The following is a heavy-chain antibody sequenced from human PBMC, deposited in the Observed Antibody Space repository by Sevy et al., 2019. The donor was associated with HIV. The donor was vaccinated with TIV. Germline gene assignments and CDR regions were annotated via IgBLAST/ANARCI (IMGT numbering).Heavy chain of an antibody. D-gene: IGHD5-12*01. CDR3: ARGSSGSQPFDY. J-gene: IGHJ4*02. Sequence: ASVKVSCEASGYTFTKYYMHLVRQAPGQGLEWMGIINPNDGGTTYAQKFQGRVTMTRDTSTTTVYMELTSLRSEDTAVYSCARGSSGSQPFDYWGQGTLVTVSS. CDR2: INPNDGGT. CDR1: GYTFTKYY. V-gene: IGHV1-46*01.